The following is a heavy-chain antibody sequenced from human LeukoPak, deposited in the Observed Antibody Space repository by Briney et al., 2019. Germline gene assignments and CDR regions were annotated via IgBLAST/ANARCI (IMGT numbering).Heavy chain of an antibody. CDR2: IKQDGGAK. CDR1: GFTFSNYW. V-gene: IGHV3-7*01. J-gene: IGHJ2*01. Sequence: GGSLRLSCAASGFTFSNYWMNWLRQAPGKGLEWVANIKQDGGAKNYLDSVKGRFTISRDNARNSLFLQMNNLRVEDTAVYYCARDPKTDYDYVWGSYRQDWYFDLWGRGTLVTVSS. D-gene: IGHD3-16*02. CDR3: ARDPKTDYDYVWGSYRQDWYFDL.